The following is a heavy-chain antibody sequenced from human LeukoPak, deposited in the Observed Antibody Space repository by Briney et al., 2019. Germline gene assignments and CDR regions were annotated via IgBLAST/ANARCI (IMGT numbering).Heavy chain of an antibody. CDR3: ARRIAAAGTSWYFDL. CDR1: GFTVSSNY. V-gene: IGHV3-53*01. Sequence: GGSLRLSCAASGFTVSSNYMSWVRQAPGKGLEWVSVIYSGGSTYYADSVKGRFTISRDNAKNSLYLQMNSLRAEDTAVYYCARRIAAAGTSWYFDLWGRGTLVTVSS. J-gene: IGHJ2*01. CDR2: IYSGGST. D-gene: IGHD6-13*01.